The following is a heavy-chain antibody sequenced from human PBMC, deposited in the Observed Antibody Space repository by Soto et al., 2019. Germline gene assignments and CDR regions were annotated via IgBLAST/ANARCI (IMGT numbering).Heavy chain of an antibody. D-gene: IGHD4-17*01. Sequence: QITLKESGPALVKPTQTLTLTCTFSGFSLSTSGVGVGWIRQPPGKALEWLAVIYWDDSKHDSPSLESRLTITGHTTKNQVVLTMTNMDPVDTATYFCAHNGYGDYPLDYWGQGTLVTVSS. CDR3: AHNGYGDYPLDY. J-gene: IGHJ4*02. V-gene: IGHV2-5*02. CDR1: GFSLSTSGVG. CDR2: IYWDDSK.